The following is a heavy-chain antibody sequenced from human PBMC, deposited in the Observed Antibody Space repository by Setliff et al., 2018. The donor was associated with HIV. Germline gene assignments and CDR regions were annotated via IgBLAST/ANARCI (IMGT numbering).Heavy chain of an antibody. CDR2: MYHTGST. CDR3: ARQPLYNNYDWRSYYFDY. CDR1: GYSISSGCY. Sequence: SETLSLTCAVSGYSISSGCYWGWIRQPPGKGLEWIGSMYHTGSTYYSPSLNSRFTISVDTSKNQFSLKLRSVTAADTAVYYCARQPLYNNYDWRSYYFDYWGQGSLVTV. V-gene: IGHV4-38-2*01. D-gene: IGHD5-12*01. J-gene: IGHJ4*02.